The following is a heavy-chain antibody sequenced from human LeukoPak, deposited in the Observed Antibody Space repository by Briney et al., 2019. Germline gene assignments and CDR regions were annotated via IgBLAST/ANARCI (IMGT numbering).Heavy chain of an antibody. Sequence: PGGSLRLSCAASGFTFSTYEMNWVRQAPGKGLEWVSYISSSGSSINYADSVKGRFTISRDNTKNSLYLQMNSLRAEDTAVYYCAASGSQYFYDSGGFKYWGQGSLVTVSS. CDR3: AASGSQYFYDSGGFKY. D-gene: IGHD3-22*01. CDR2: ISSSGSSI. CDR1: GFTFSTYE. V-gene: IGHV3-48*03. J-gene: IGHJ4*02.